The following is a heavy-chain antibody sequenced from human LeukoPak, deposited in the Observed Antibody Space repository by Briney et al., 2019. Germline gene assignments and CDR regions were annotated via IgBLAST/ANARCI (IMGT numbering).Heavy chain of an antibody. J-gene: IGHJ4*02. V-gene: IGHV3-33*08. CDR3: ARAGPNPRTAGLRN. CDR2: IWYDGSNI. D-gene: IGHD1-14*01. CDR1: GFTFSSFS. Sequence: GGSLRLSCAATGFTFSSFSMHWVRQAPGKGLEWVAIIWYDGSNIHYADSVKGRFTISRDNSKSTLYLQMNSLRAEDTAVYYCARAGPNPRTAGLRNWGQGTLVTVFS.